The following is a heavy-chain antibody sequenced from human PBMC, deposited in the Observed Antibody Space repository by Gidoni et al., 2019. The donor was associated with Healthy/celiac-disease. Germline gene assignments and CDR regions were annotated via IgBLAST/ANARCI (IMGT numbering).Heavy chain of an antibody. D-gene: IGHD6-19*01. CDR2: INHSGST. V-gene: IGHV4-34*01. Sequence: QVQLQQWGAGLLKPSEPLSLTCAVYGGSFSGYYWSWIRQPPGKGLEWIGEINHSGSTNYNPSLKSRVTISVDTSKNQFSLKLSSVTAADTAVYYCARSPYGIAVAAIDYWGQGTLVTVSS. J-gene: IGHJ4*02. CDR3: ARSPYGIAVAAIDY. CDR1: GGSFSGYY.